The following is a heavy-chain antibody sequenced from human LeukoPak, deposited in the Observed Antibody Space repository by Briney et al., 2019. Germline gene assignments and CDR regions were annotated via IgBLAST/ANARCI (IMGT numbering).Heavy chain of an antibody. CDR1: GFTFDDYA. Sequence: GGSLRLSCAASGFTFDDYAMHWVRQAPGKGLEWVSGISWNSGSIGYADSVKGRFTISRDNAKNSLYLQMNSLRAEDTALYYCAKEARYSLDYWGQGTLVTVSS. CDR3: AKEARYSLDY. CDR2: ISWNSGSI. J-gene: IGHJ4*02. V-gene: IGHV3-9*01. D-gene: IGHD2-15*01.